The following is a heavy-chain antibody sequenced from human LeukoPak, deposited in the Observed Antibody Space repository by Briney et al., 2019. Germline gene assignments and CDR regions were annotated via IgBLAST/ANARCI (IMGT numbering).Heavy chain of an antibody. CDR3: ARDRLSLGAFDI. D-gene: IGHD3-16*01. J-gene: IGHJ3*02. CDR1: GGSMNTISYY. Sequence: SETLSLTCTVSGGSMNTISYYWVWIRQAPEKGLEWIGSVYSRGSIYSDPSLRSRVTISLDTSKNQFSLNLSSVTVADTAVYYCARDRLSLGAFDIWGPGTTVIVSS. V-gene: IGHV4-39*07. CDR2: VYSRGSI.